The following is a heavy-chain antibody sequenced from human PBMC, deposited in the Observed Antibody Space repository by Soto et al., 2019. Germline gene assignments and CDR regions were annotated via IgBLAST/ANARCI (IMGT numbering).Heavy chain of an antibody. CDR2: IFPDDSDT. CDR3: FRGGVTSRTFDY. CDR1: GYIIKNYW. D-gene: IGHD3-16*01. V-gene: IGHV5-51*01. Sequence: GESLKISCXASGYIIKNYWIGWVRQMPGQGLEWMGIIFPDDSDTRYSPSFQGHVTISVDKSISTAYVQWSSLKASDRAIYYCFRGGVTSRTFDYWGQGTLVTVS. J-gene: IGHJ4*02.